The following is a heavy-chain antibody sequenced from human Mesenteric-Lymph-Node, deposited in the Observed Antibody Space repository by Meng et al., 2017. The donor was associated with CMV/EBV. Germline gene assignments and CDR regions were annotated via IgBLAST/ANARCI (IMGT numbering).Heavy chain of an antibody. J-gene: IGHJ4*02. CDR2: INHSGST. CDR1: GGSVSDDS. CDR3: GRGSTSRWYGLDY. V-gene: IGHV4-34*01. Sequence: CAVYGGSVSDDSWNWIRQPPGKGLEWIGEINHSGSTYYNPSLKSRVTISVDTSKNHFSLRLNSVTAADTAVYYCGRGSTSRWYGLDYWGQGGLVTVSS. D-gene: IGHD6-13*01.